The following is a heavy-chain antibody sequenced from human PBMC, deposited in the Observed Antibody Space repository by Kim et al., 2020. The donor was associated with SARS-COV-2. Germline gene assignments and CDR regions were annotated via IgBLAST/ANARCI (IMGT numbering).Heavy chain of an antibody. J-gene: IGHJ4*02. D-gene: IGHD1-20*01. Sequence: SETLSLTCTVSGGSISSGSYYWSWIRQPAGKGLEWIGRIYTSGSTNYNPSLKSRVTISVDTSKNQFSLKLSSVTAADTAVYYCARGDNWNDHFDYWGQGTLVTVSS. CDR2: IYTSGST. CDR1: GGSISSGSYY. CDR3: ARGDNWNDHFDY. V-gene: IGHV4-61*02.